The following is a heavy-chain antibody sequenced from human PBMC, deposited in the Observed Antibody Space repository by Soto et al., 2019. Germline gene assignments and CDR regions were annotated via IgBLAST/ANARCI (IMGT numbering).Heavy chain of an antibody. CDR3: ARQPTTGDTDLCFDL. CDR1: GGSISTSRSY. D-gene: IGHD2-21*01. Sequence: QLQLLESGPGLVKASETLSLTCSVSGGSISTSRSYWAWIRQPPGKVLEWLANIFYSGSTFYTPSLASRVSVPVDTSKNEFSLKLRSVTAADTVVYYCARQPTTGDTDLCFDLWGQGTLVTVSS. J-gene: IGHJ5*02. V-gene: IGHV4-39*01. CDR2: IFYSGST.